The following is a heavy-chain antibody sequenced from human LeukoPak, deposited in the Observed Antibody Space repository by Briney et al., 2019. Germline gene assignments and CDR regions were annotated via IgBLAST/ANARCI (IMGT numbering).Heavy chain of an antibody. CDR1: GFTFSSYA. CDR2: ISGSGGRT. J-gene: IGHJ4*02. D-gene: IGHD2-15*01. V-gene: IGHV3-23*01. CDR3: AINKEVVVAATGTFDY. Sequence: PGGSLRLSCAASGFTFSSYAMSWVRQAPGKGLEWVSAISGSGGRTYYADSVKGRFTISRDNSKNTLYLQMNSLRAEDTAVYYCAINKEVVVAATGTFDYWGQGTLVTVSS.